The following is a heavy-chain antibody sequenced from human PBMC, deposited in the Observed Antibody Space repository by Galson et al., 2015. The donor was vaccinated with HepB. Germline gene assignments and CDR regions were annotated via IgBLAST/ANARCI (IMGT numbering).Heavy chain of an antibody. V-gene: IGHV3-21*01. CDR1: GFTFSSYS. CDR2: ISSSSSYI. CDR3: ARGLYGGKRSYWYFDL. Sequence: SLRLSCAASGFTFSSYSMNWVRQAPGKGLEWVSSISSSSSYIYYADSVKGRFTISRDNAKNSLYLQMNSLRAEDTAVYYCARGLYGGKRSYWYFDLWGRDTLVTVSS. D-gene: IGHD4-23*01. J-gene: IGHJ2*01.